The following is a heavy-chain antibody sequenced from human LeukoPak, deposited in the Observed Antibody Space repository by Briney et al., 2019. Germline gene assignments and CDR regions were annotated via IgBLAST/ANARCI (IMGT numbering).Heavy chain of an antibody. D-gene: IGHD4-23*01. V-gene: IGHV1-69*16. CDR1: GGIYRRYS. Sequence: SVKLSCKASGGIYRRYSITWVRQAPGQGLEWMGGIVPPLGTANYAQKFQGRVTITTDESTNTAYMELTSLTSEDAAVYYCTTYGSNIAESFEHWGQGTLVSVSS. CDR3: TTYGSNIAESFEH. J-gene: IGHJ1*01. CDR2: IVPPLGTA.